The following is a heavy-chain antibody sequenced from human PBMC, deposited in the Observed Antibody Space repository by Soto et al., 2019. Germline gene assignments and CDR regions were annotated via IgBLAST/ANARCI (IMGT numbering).Heavy chain of an antibody. V-gene: IGHV1-8*01. CDR1: RDTFISYD. CDR2: MNPKSANT. Sequence: QVQLVQSGAEVKKPGASVTVSCKASRDTFISYDINWVRQATGQGLEWMGWMNPKSANTGYAQNFQGRVTMTRNTSISTAYMELSSLRSEDTAVYYCARSPSWETTVTPYYFDYWGQGTLVTVSS. CDR3: ARSPSWETTVTPYYFDY. D-gene: IGHD4-4*01. J-gene: IGHJ4*02.